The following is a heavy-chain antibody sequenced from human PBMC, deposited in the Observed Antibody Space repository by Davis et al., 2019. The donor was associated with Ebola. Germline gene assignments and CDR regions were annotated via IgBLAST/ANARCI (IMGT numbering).Heavy chain of an antibody. CDR2: IYYSGST. D-gene: IGHD2-2*01. CDR1: GGSISSSSYY. V-gene: IGHV4-39*07. Sequence: GSLRLSCTVPGGSISSSSYYWGWIRQPPGKGLEWIGSIYYSGSTYYNPSLKSRVTISVDTSKNQFSLKLSSVTAADTAVYYCASGAYCSSTSCYGYYYYGMDVWGQGTTVTVSS. CDR3: ASGAYCSSTSCYGYYYYGMDV. J-gene: IGHJ6*02.